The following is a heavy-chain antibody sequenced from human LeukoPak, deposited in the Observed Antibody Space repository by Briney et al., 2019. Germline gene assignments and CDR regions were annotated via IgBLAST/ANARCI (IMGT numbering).Heavy chain of an antibody. CDR3: AKVGEMATIFY. D-gene: IGHD5-24*01. J-gene: IGHJ4*02. CDR1: GFTFSSYA. CDR2: ISGSGGST. V-gene: IGHV3-23*01. Sequence: GGSLRLSCAASGFTFSSYAMSWVRQAPGKGLEWVSAISGSGGSTYYADSVKGRFTISRDNAKNTLYLQMNSLRAEDTAVYYCAKVGEMATIFYWGQGTLVTVSS.